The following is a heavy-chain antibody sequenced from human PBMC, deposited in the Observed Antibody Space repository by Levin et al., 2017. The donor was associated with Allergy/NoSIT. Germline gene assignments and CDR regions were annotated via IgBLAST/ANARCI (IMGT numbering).Heavy chain of an antibody. CDR1: GYTFSDFY. CDR3: ARDPGIAAVGEQSCQH. Sequence: GASVKVSCKASGYTFSDFYMHWVRRAPGQGLEWMGWVNPKNGVTHYARKVQGRVTMTRDTSIGTAYMELMRLRSDDTAVYYCARDPGIAAVGEQSCQHWGQGSLVTVSS. D-gene: IGHD6-13*01. V-gene: IGHV1-2*02. J-gene: IGHJ1*01. CDR2: VNPKNGVT.